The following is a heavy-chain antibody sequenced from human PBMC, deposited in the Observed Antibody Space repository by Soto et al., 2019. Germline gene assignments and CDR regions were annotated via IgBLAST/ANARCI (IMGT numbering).Heavy chain of an antibody. Sequence: SETLSLTCTVSGGSISSYYWSWIRQPPGKGLEWIGYIYYSGSTNYNPSLKSRVTISVDTSKNQFSLKLSSVTAADTAVYYCARLACSSTSCRNFDYWGQGTLVTVSS. D-gene: IGHD2-2*01. V-gene: IGHV4-59*08. CDR1: GGSISSYY. CDR2: IYYSGST. CDR3: ARLACSSTSCRNFDY. J-gene: IGHJ4*02.